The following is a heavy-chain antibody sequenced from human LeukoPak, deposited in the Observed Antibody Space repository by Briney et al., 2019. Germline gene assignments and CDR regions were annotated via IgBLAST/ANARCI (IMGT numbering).Heavy chain of an antibody. CDR1: GGSFSGYY. CDR2: INHSGST. CDR3: ARVPVRITMVRGVISGGLSGWFDP. D-gene: IGHD3-10*01. V-gene: IGHV4-34*01. Sequence: SETLSLTCAVYGGSFSGYYWSWIRQPPGKGLEWIGEINHSGSTNYNPSLKNRVTISVDTSKNQFSLKLSSVTAADTAVYYCARVPVRITMVRGVISGGLSGWFDPWGQGTLVTVSS. J-gene: IGHJ5*02.